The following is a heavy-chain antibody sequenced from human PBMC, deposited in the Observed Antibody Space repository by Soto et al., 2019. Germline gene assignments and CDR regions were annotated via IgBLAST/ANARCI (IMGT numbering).Heavy chain of an antibody. J-gene: IGHJ4*02. D-gene: IGHD5-12*01. CDR2: ISGSGGVT. Sequence: GGSLRLSCAASGFTFSSYSMNWVRQAPGKGLEWVSTISGSGGVTYYADSVKGRFTISRDNSKDTFYLEMHSLRAEDAAVYYCAKARTVGAWRPDYFDFWGQGTLVTVSS. CDR3: AKARTVGAWRPDYFDF. CDR1: GFTFSSYS. V-gene: IGHV3-23*01.